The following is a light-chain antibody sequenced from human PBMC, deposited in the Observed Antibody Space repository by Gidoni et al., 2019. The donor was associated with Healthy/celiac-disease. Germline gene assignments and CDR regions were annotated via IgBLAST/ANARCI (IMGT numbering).Light chain of an antibody. Sequence: QSVLTQPPSASGTPGQRDTISCSGSSSNIGSNYVYWYQHLPGTAPKLLIYRNNQRPSVVPDRFSGSKSGTSASLAISGLRSEDEADYYCAAWDDSLSGYVVFGGGTKLTVL. V-gene: IGLV1-47*01. CDR1: SSNIGSNY. J-gene: IGLJ2*01. CDR2: RNN. CDR3: AAWDDSLSGYVV.